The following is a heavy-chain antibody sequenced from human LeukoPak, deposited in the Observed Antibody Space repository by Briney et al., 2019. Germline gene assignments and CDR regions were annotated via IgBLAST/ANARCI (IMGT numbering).Heavy chain of an antibody. J-gene: IGHJ4*02. CDR2: INHSGST. V-gene: IGHV4-34*01. Sequence: SETLSLTCAVYGGSFSGYYWSWIRQPPGKGLEWIGEINHSGSTNYNPSLKSRVTISVDTSKNQFSLKLSSVTAADTAVYYCARGGYYDFWSGTIDYWGQGTLVTVSS. CDR3: ARGGYYDFWSGTIDY. D-gene: IGHD3-3*01. CDR1: GGSFSGYY.